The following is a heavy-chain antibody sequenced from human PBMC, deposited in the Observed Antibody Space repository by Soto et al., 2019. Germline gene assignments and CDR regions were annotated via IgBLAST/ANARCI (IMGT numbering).Heavy chain of an antibody. V-gene: IGHV1-69*02. D-gene: IGHD3-10*01. CDR1: GDTFSFYS. CDR3: ATSYGSGYRALDY. Sequence: SVKVSCKASGDTFSFYSINWVRQAPGLGLEWMGRVNPILSMSNYAQRFQGRVTMTADKSTSTAYMELSGLRSEDTAMYYCATSYGSGYRALDYWG. CDR2: VNPILSMS. J-gene: IGHJ4*01.